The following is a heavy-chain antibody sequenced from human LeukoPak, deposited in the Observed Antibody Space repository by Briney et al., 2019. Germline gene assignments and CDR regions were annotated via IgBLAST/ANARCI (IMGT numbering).Heavy chain of an antibody. Sequence: PSGGSLRLSCAASGFTFSSSAMSWVRQAPGKGLEWVSAISNNGGYTYCADSVQGRFTISRDNSKSTLCLQMNSLRAEDTAVYYCAKQLGYCSDGSCYFPYWGQGTLVTVSS. D-gene: IGHD2-15*01. CDR2: ISNNGGYT. J-gene: IGHJ4*02. V-gene: IGHV3-23*01. CDR3: AKQLGYCSDGSCYFPY. CDR1: GFTFSSSA.